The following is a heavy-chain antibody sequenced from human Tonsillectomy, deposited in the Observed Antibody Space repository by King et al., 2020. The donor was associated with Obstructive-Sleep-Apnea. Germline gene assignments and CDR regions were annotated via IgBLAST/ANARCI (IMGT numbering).Heavy chain of an antibody. D-gene: IGHD2-2*01. CDR3: ARAIRNQLLSDY. CDR2: RNPNSGNT. V-gene: IGHV1-8*01. Sequence: QLVQSGAEVQKPGASVKVSCKASGYTFTSYDITWVRQATGQGLEWMGWRNPNSGNTGYAQKFQGRVTMTGDTSISTAYMELSSLTSEDTAVYYCARAIRNQLLSDYWGQGTLVTVSS. CDR1: GYTFTSYD. J-gene: IGHJ4*02.